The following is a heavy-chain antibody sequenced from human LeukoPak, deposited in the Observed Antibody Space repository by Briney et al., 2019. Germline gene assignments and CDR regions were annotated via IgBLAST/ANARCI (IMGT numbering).Heavy chain of an antibody. CDR1: GFTFGDYS. Sequence: GGSLRLSCAASGFTFGDYSMNWVRQAPGKGLEWVSFISCDGGSTYYADSVKGRFTISRDNSKNSLYLQMNSLRTEDTALYYCAKDYSSSSGIDYWGQGTLVSVSS. V-gene: IGHV3-43*01. CDR3: AKDYSSSSGIDY. CDR2: ISCDGGST. D-gene: IGHD6-6*01. J-gene: IGHJ4*02.